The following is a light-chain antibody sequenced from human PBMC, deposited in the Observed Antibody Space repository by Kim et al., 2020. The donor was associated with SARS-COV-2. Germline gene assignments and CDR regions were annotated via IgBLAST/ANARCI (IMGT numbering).Light chain of an antibody. CDR2: AAS. CDR3: QQYAGYPRT. Sequence: AFGGDRDIITCRASQGIANNVAWFQQNPGKAPKSLVYAASSLESGVPSRFSGSGSGTDFILTISRLQPEDYATYYCQQYAGYPRTFGQGTKVDIK. V-gene: IGKV1-16*01. CDR1: QGIANN. J-gene: IGKJ1*01.